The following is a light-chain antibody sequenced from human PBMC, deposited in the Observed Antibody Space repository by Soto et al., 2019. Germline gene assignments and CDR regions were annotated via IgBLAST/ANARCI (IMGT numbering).Light chain of an antibody. Sequence: QSVLTQPASVSGSPGQSITISCTGTSSDVGGYNYVSWYQQPPGKAPKLMIYDVSNRPSGVSNRFSGSKSGNTASLTISGLQAEDEADYYCSSYTSSSTLDVVFGGGTKLTVL. CDR1: SSDVGGYNY. J-gene: IGLJ2*01. CDR3: SSYTSSSTLDVV. CDR2: DVS. V-gene: IGLV2-14*01.